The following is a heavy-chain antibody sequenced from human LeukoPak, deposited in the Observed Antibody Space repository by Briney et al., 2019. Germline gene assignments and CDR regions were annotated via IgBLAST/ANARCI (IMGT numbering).Heavy chain of an antibody. CDR2: IYTSGST. CDR3: ARATYIAVAGYFDY. J-gene: IGHJ4*02. V-gene: IGHV4-61*02. Sequence: PSETLSLTCTGCGGSIRSGSYDWRWIRQPAGKGLEWIGRIYTSGSTNNNPFLKRRVSISVDTSKNQFSLKLSSVPAADKAVYYCARATYIAVAGYFDYWGQGTLVTVSS. D-gene: IGHD6-19*01. CDR1: GGSIRSGSYD.